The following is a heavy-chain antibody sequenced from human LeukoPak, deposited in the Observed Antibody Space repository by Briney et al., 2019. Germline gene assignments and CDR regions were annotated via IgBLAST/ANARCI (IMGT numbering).Heavy chain of an antibody. D-gene: IGHD3-16*02. CDR2: IYSSGTT. J-gene: IGHJ3*02. CDR3: ARVRNYPDAFDI. CDR1: GDSISTYY. V-gene: IGHV4-59*01. Sequence: SETLSLTCAVSGDSISTYYWSWIRQSPGKGLEWIGYIYSSGTTNNNPSLRGRVTMSLDTSKNQFSLRLSSVTAADTALYYCARVRNYPDAFDIWSHGTMVTVSS.